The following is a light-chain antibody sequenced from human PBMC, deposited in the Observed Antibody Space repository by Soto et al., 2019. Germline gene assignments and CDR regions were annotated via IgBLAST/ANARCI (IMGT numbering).Light chain of an antibody. CDR2: EVS. CDR1: SNDVGAYNF. CDR3: SSFKSSSTYV. Sequence: QSVLTQPASVSGSPGQAITISCTGTSNDVGAYNFVSWFQQHPGTAPKLIIFEVSNRPSGVSNRFSGSKSGNTASLTISGLQADDEGDYYCSSFKSSSTYVLGTGTKVTVL. V-gene: IGLV2-14*01. J-gene: IGLJ1*01.